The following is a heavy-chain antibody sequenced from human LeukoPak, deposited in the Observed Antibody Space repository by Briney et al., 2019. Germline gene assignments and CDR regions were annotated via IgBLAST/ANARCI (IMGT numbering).Heavy chain of an antibody. CDR3: ARVGEYGSGSYLLY. CDR2: INPNSGGT. J-gene: IGHJ4*02. Sequence: ASVKLSCKASGYTFTGYYIHWVRQAPGQGLEWMGWINPNSGGTNYAQKFQGRVTMTRDTSISTAYMELSRLRSDDTAVYYCARVGEYGSGSYLLYWGQGTLVTVSS. CDR1: GYTFTGYY. V-gene: IGHV1-2*02. D-gene: IGHD3-10*01.